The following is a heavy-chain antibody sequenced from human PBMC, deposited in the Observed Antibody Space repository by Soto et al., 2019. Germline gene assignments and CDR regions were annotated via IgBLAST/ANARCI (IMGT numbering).Heavy chain of an antibody. CDR2: INHSGST. D-gene: IGHD5-12*01. J-gene: IGHJ4*02. Sequence: SETLSLTCAVYGGSFSGYYWSWIRQPPGKGLEWIGEINHSGSTNYNPSLKSRVTILVDTSKNQFSLKLSSVTAADTAVYYCARGPGGYPPPYWGQGTLVTVSS. V-gene: IGHV4-34*01. CDR3: ARGPGGYPPPY. CDR1: GGSFSGYY.